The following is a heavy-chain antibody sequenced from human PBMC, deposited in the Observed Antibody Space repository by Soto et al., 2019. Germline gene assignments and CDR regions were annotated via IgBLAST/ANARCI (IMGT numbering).Heavy chain of an antibody. D-gene: IGHD3-3*01. V-gene: IGHV4-34*01. J-gene: IGHJ4*02. Sequence: PSETLSLTCAVYGGSFSGYYWSWIRQPPGKGLEWIGEINHSGSTNYNPSLKSRVTISVDTSKNQFSLKLSSVTAADTAVYYCASRYYDFWSGSSVDDYWGQGTLVTVSS. CDR1: GGSFSGYY. CDR3: ASRYYDFWSGSSVDDY. CDR2: INHSGST.